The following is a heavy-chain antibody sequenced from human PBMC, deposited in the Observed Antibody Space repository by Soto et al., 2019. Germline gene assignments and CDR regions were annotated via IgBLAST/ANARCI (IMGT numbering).Heavy chain of an antibody. V-gene: IGHV3-66*01. J-gene: IGHJ3*02. CDR3: ARDSRGDLRDALAI. CDR1: GFTVSSNY. CDR2: IYSGGST. D-gene: IGHD3-10*01. Sequence: GGSLRLSCAASGFTVSSNYMSWVRQAPGKGLEWVSVIYSGGSTYYADSVKGRFTISRDNSKNTLYLQMNSLRAEDTAVYYCARDSRGDLRDALAIWGQGTMVTVSS.